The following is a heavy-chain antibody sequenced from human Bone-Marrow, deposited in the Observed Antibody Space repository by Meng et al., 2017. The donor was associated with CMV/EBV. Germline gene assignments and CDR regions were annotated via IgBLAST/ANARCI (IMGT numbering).Heavy chain of an antibody. CDR3: ARGDTAMVYFDY. Sequence: CKASGGPFGSYAISWVRQAPGQGLEWMGGIIPIFGTANYAQKFQGRVTITTDESTSTAYMELSSLRSEDTAVYYCARGDTAMVYFDYWGQGTLVTVSS. D-gene: IGHD5-18*01. CDR2: IIPIFGTA. V-gene: IGHV1-69*05. CDR1: GGPFGSYA. J-gene: IGHJ4*02.